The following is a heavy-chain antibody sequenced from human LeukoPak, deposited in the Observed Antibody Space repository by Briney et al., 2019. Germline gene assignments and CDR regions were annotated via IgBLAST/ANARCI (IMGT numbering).Heavy chain of an antibody. CDR3: AKDRWSSPVSSFDI. Sequence: PSETLSLTCTVSGGSVNSGSYYWGWIRQPPGKGLEWIGYIYYSGSTNYNPSLKSRVTISVDTSKNQFSLKLSSVTAEDTAVYYCAKDRWSSPVSSFDIWGQGTMVTVSS. J-gene: IGHJ3*02. V-gene: IGHV4-61*01. D-gene: IGHD6-13*01. CDR2: IYYSGST. CDR1: GGSVNSGSYY.